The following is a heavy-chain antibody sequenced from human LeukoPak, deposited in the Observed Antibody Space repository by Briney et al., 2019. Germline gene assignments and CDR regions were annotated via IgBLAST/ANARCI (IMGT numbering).Heavy chain of an antibody. D-gene: IGHD2-8*01. CDR3: ARRERLRGYCSNGECYRYALDI. J-gene: IGHJ3*02. V-gene: IGHV4-4*09. CDR2: ILISGST. CDR1: GDSICSYY. Sequence: SETLSLTCTVSGDSICSYYWTWLRQPPGKGLEWIGNILISGSTNYTPSLKSRITISVDPSKNHFSLKLNSVTAADTAVYYCARRERLRGYCSNGECYRYALDIWGQGTMVTVSS.